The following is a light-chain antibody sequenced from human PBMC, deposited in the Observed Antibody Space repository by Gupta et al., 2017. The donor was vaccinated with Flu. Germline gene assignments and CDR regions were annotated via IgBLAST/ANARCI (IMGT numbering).Light chain of an antibody. CDR1: QSVSSK. Sequence: ATLSVSPGERATLSCRASQSVSSKLAWYQQKPGQAPRLLIYGASTRATGIPARFSGSGSGTEFTLTISSLQSEDFAIYYCQQYNDWVLYTFGQGTKLEMK. CDR3: QQYNDWVLYT. V-gene: IGKV3-15*01. CDR2: GAS. J-gene: IGKJ2*01.